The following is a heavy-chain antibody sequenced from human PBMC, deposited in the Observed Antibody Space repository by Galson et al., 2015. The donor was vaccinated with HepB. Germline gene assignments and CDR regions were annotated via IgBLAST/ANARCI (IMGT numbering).Heavy chain of an antibody. Sequence: SLRLSCAASGFTFNSYSMNWVRQAPGKRLEWVSSISTSNTYIHYTDSVKGRFTISRDNAKNSLYLQMNSLRAEDTAVYYCARENDFWSDHDAFDIWGQGTMVTVSS. V-gene: IGHV3-21*01. CDR2: ISTSNTYI. D-gene: IGHD3-3*01. J-gene: IGHJ3*02. CDR1: GFTFNSYS. CDR3: ARENDFWSDHDAFDI.